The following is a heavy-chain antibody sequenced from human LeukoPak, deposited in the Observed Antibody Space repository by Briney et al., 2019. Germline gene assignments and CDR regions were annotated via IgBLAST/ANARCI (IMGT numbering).Heavy chain of an antibody. CDR3: ARMPGGSYYHRLDS. CDR1: GFTFSDYY. V-gene: IGHV3-23*01. CDR2: TSDSGGTT. D-gene: IGHD2-15*01. Sequence: GGSLRLSCAASGFTFSDYYMSWIRQAPGKGLEWVSGTSDSGGTTHYADSVKGRFTISRDNSKNTLYLQMNSLRGEDTAVYYCARMPGGSYYHRLDSWGQGTLVTVSS. J-gene: IGHJ4*02.